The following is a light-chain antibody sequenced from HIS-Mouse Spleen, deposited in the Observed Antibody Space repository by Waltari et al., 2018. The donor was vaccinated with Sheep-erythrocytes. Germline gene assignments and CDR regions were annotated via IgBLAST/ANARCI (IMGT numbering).Light chain of an antibody. J-gene: IGLJ1*01. CDR2: DVS. CDR1: SRDVGGYNY. V-gene: IGLV2-11*01. Sequence: QSALTQPRSVSGSPGPSVTLSLTGTSRDVGGYNYVSWYQQHPGQAPKLMLYDVSKRPSGVPDRFSGSKSGNTASLTISGLQAEDEADYYCCSYAGSYNHVFATGTKVTVL. CDR3: CSYAGSYNHV.